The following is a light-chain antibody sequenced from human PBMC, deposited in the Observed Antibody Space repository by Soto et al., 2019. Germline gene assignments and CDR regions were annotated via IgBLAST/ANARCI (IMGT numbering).Light chain of an antibody. CDR1: NIGGKS. J-gene: IGLJ3*02. CDR3: QVWDSSSDHWL. Sequence: SYVLTQPPSVSMAPGKTASITCGGDNIGGKSVHWYQQRPGQAPALVIYYDTDRPSGIPERFSGSNSGNTATLTISRVEAGDEADYYCQVWDSSSDHWLFGGGTQLTVL. V-gene: IGLV3-21*04. CDR2: YDT.